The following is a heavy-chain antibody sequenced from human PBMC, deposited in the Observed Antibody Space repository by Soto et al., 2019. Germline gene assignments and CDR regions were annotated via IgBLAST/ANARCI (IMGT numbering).Heavy chain of an antibody. J-gene: IGHJ4*02. Sequence: QPGGSLRLSCAASGFTFSSYAMHWVRQAPGKGLEWVAVISYDGSNKYYADSVKGRFTISRDNSKNTLYLQMNSLRAEDTAVYYCARVPAGEINYFDYWGQGTLATVSS. V-gene: IGHV3-30-3*01. CDR3: ARVPAGEINYFDY. CDR2: ISYDGSNK. CDR1: GFTFSSYA.